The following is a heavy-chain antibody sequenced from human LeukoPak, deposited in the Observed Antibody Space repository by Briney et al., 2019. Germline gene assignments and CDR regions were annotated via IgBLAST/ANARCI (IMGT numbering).Heavy chain of an antibody. CDR3: AKVVSGLHHFDY. CDR1: GFTFSSYG. J-gene: IGHJ4*02. V-gene: IGHV3-30*18. Sequence: GGSLRLSCAASGFTFSSYGMHWVRQAPGKGLEWVAVISYDGSNKYYADSVKGRFTISRDNSKNTLYLQMNSLRAEDTAVYYCAKVVSGLHHFDYWGQGTLVTVSS. CDR2: ISYDGSNK. D-gene: IGHD6-19*01.